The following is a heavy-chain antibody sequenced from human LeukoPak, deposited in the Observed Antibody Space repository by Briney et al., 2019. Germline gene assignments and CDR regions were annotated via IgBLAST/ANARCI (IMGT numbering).Heavy chain of an antibody. V-gene: IGHV4-39*01. D-gene: IGHD2-21*01. J-gene: IGHJ4*02. CDR1: GGSVGSSDSY. CDR3: ARRGLVVIPV. Sequence: SETLSLTCTVSGGSVGSSDSYWVWVRQPPGRGLEWVGSIYYGGTTHYSPSLKSRLTISADTSRNQFSLSLTSVTAADTAVYFCARRGLVVIPVWGQGTLVTVSS. CDR2: IYYGGTT.